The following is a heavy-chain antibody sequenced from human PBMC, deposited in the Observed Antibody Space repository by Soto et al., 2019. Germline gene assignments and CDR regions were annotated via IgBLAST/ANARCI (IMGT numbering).Heavy chain of an antibody. Sequence: GASVKVSCKASGSTFSSYAISWVRQAPGQGLEWMGGIIPIFGTANYAQKIQGRVTITADESTSTAYIELSSLRSEDTAVYYFARNIVVVPAAMHYYYYGMDVWGQGTTVTVSS. V-gene: IGHV1-69*13. D-gene: IGHD2-2*01. J-gene: IGHJ6*02. CDR1: GSTFSSYA. CDR2: IIPIFGTA. CDR3: ARNIVVVPAAMHYYYYGMDV.